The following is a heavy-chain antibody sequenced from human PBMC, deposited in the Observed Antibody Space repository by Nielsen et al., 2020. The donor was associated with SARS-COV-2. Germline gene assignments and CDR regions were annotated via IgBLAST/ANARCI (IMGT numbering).Heavy chain of an antibody. J-gene: IGHJ4*02. CDR1: GFTVNRNY. CDR2: MYAGAST. Sequence: GESLKISCAASGFTVNRNYMSWVRQAPGRGLEWLSLMYAGASTFYADSVNGRFTISRDNAKDSLYLQIYNVRTEDTAVYYCARRLDYWGQGTLVTVSS. CDR3: ARRLDY. V-gene: IGHV3-66*04.